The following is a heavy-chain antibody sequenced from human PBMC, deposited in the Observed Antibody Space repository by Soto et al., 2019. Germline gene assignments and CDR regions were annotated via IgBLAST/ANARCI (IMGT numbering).Heavy chain of an antibody. D-gene: IGHD1-7*01. CDR2: INTGNGNT. CDR1: GYTFTSYA. CDR3: ARDRVNWNYRRDGTDV. V-gene: IGHV1-3*04. Sequence: ASVKVSCKASGYTFTSYAIHWVRQAPGQRLEWMGWINTGNGNTKYSQKFQAGVTITMDTSATTAYIELSSLRSEDTAVYYCARDRVNWNYRRDGTDVWGPGTKVTVSS. J-gene: IGHJ6*02.